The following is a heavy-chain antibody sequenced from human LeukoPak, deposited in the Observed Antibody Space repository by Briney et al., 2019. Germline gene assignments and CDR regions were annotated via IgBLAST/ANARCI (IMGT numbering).Heavy chain of an antibody. CDR1: GFRFSGFG. V-gene: IGHV3-30*02. D-gene: IGHD6-19*01. CDR3: VKDQGGVVAGPTSGPFVY. Sequence: GGSLRLSCVTSGFRFSGFGMHWVRQTPGKGLDRVAFISFDGSKEFYPDSVRGRFTVSRDNSRDSLYLQMNSLKSKDTGVYYCVKDQGGVVAGPTSGPFVYWGQGILVTVSA. J-gene: IGHJ4*02. CDR2: ISFDGSKE.